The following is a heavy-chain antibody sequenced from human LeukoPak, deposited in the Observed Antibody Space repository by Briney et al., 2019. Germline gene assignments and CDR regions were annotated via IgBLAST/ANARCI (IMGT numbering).Heavy chain of an antibody. V-gene: IGHV1-18*01. J-gene: IGHJ4*02. CDR1: GYTFTSYG. CDR3: VTGIVGAPRTGY. D-gene: IGHD1-26*01. Sequence: ASVKVSCKASGYTFTSYGISWVRQAPGQGLEWMGWISAYNGNTNYAQKLQGRVTMTTDTSTSTAYMELRSLRSDDTAVYYCVTGIVGAPRTGYWGQGTLVTVSP. CDR2: ISAYNGNT.